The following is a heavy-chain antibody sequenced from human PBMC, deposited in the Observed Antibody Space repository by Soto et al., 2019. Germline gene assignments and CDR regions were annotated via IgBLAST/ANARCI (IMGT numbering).Heavy chain of an antibody. CDR1: GYTFTSYD. D-gene: IGHD3-22*01. V-gene: IGHV1-8*01. Sequence: QVQLVQSGAEVKKPGASVKVSCKASGYTFTSYDINWVRQTTGQGLEWMGWMNPNSGNTGYAQKFQGRVTLTRNTSISTAYMELSSLRSEDTAVYYCARADYYDRSGYLLPCGYWGQGTLVTVSS. CDR3: ARADYYDRSGYLLPCGY. CDR2: MNPNSGNT. J-gene: IGHJ4*02.